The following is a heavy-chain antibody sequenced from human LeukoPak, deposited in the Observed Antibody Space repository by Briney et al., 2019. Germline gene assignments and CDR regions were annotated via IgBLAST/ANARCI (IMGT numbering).Heavy chain of an antibody. J-gene: IGHJ3*02. Sequence: SETLSLTCAVYGGSFSGYYWSWIRQPPGKGLEWIGYIYHSGSTYYNPSLKSRVTISVDRSKNQFSLKLSSVTAADTAVYYCARADYSSSPGGAFDIWGQGTMVTVSS. CDR3: ARADYSSSPGGAFDI. V-gene: IGHV4-34*01. D-gene: IGHD6-6*01. CDR2: IYHSGST. CDR1: GGSFSGYY.